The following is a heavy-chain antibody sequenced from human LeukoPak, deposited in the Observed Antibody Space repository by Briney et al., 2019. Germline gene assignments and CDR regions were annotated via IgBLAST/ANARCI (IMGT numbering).Heavy chain of an antibody. CDR3: STSRVGY. J-gene: IGHJ4*02. Sequence: GGSLRLSCAASGFTSTDAWMSWVRQAPGKGLEWVARIKNKPDGGTTDYAAPVKGRFTISRDDSKDMLYLQMNSLKTEDTAVYYCSTSRVGYWGQGTLVTVSS. D-gene: IGHD5/OR15-5a*01. V-gene: IGHV3-15*01. CDR1: GFTSTDAW. CDR2: IKNKPDGGTT.